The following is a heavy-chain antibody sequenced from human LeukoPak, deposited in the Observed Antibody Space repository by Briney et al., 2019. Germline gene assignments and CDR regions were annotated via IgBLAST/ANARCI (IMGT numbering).Heavy chain of an antibody. J-gene: IGHJ4*02. Sequence: GGSLRLSCAASGFTFSGYGMHWVRQAPGKGLEWVAFISFHGINKYYADSVKGRFTVSRDNAKNSLYLQMNSLRAEDTAVYYCARDGGRREDYWGQGALVTVSS. CDR1: GFTFSGYG. CDR2: ISFHGINK. V-gene: IGHV3-30*12. D-gene: IGHD2-15*01. CDR3: ARDGGRREDY.